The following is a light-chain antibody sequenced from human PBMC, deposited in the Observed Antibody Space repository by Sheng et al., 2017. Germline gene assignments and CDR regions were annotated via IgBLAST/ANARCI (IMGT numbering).Light chain of an antibody. V-gene: IGLV1-47*01. CDR2: RIV. CDR1: PSNIGSNS. Sequence: QSVLTQPPSVSGTPGQRVTVSCGGGPSNIGSNSVSWFQLIPGRAPKLVSSSRIVRGPPGSRDRFSGSKSGSSASLAIGGLRSEDEADYFCAAWDESLGGFVFGPGTKVSAL. CDR3: AAWDESLGGFV. J-gene: IGLJ1*01.